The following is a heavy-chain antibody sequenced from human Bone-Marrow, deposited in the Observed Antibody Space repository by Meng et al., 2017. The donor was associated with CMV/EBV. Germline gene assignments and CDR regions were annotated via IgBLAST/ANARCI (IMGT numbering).Heavy chain of an antibody. Sequence: GESLKISCAASGFTFSSYAMHWVRQAPGKGLEYVSAISSNGGSTYYADSVKGRFTISRDNSKNTLYLQMGSLRAEDMAVYYCARYYYDSSGYFDYWGQGMRVTVSS. CDR2: ISSNGGST. D-gene: IGHD3-22*01. V-gene: IGHV3-64*02. J-gene: IGHJ4*02. CDR1: GFTFSSYA. CDR3: ARYYYDSSGYFDY.